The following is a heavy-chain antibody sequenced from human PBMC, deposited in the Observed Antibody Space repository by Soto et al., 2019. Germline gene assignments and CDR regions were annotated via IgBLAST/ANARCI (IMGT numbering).Heavy chain of an antibody. CDR1: GFRFSNFG. D-gene: IGHD1-1*01. V-gene: IGHV3-30*18. CDR3: AKDTDKDGNNWPAYYGLDV. CDR2: ISVDGSNE. Sequence: PVGSLRLSCAASGFRFSNFGMNWARQAPGKGLEWVAFISVDGSNEHYVDSVKGRFIISRDNSKNTVSLQMNSLKAEDTAVYYCAKDTDKDGNNWPAYYGLDVWGQGTTVTVSS. J-gene: IGHJ6*02.